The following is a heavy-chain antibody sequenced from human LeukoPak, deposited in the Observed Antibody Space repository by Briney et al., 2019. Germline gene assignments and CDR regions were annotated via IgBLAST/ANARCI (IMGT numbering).Heavy chain of an antibody. J-gene: IGHJ4*02. Sequence: GGSLRLSCAASGFTFSTFPMTWVRQAPGKGLEWVSATSGSGDITYYADSVKGRFTISRDNSKSTLYLQMNSLRTEDTAVYYCAKDRGYRGQGTLVTVSS. CDR2: TSGSGDIT. CDR3: AKDRGY. V-gene: IGHV3-23*01. CDR1: GFTFSTFP.